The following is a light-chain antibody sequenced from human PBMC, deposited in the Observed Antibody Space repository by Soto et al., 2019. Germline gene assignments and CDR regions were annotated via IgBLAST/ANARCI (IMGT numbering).Light chain of an antibody. CDR1: QSISSN. Sequence: DIQMTQSPSTLSASVGDRVTITCRASQSISSNLAWYQQKPGKAPKLLIYKAPSLESGVPSRFSGSGSGTEFPLTISSLQPVDFAAYYCQQYHTYPWTFGQGTKVEIK. V-gene: IGKV1-5*03. J-gene: IGKJ1*01. CDR2: KAP. CDR3: QQYHTYPWT.